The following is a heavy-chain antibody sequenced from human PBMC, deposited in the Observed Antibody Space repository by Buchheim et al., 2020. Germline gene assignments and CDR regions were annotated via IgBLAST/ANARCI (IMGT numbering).Heavy chain of an antibody. CDR1: GFSLTTSGVG. D-gene: IGHD2-21*02. Sequence: QITLKESGPTLVKPTQTLTLTCTFSGFSLTTSGVGVGWIRQPPGKALEWLALIYWDDDKRFSPSLKTRLTITKDSSIHQVALSMSNVDPVDTSTYYCASWAVTADAGFDFWGQGTL. V-gene: IGHV2-5*02. J-gene: IGHJ4*02. CDR3: ASWAVTADAGFDF. CDR2: IYWDDDK.